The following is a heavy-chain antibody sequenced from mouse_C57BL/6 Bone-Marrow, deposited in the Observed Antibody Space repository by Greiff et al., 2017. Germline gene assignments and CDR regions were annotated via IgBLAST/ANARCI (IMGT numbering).Heavy chain of an antibody. CDR2: IYPGDGDT. D-gene: IGHD1-1*01. CDR3: ARRAITTVVAKDYFDY. CDR1: GYAFSSYW. Sequence: VQVVESGAELVKPGASVKISCKASGYAFSSYWMNWVKQRPGKGLEWIGQIYPGDGDTNYNGKFKGKATLTADKSSSTAYMQLSSLTSEDSAVYFCARRAITTVVAKDYFDYWGQGTTLTVSS. V-gene: IGHV1-80*01. J-gene: IGHJ2*01.